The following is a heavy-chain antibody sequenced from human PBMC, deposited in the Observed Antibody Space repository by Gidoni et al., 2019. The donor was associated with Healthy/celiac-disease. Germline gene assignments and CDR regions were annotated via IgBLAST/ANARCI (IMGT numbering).Heavy chain of an antibody. CDR1: GFTFSSYA. V-gene: IGHV3-30-3*01. J-gene: IGHJ4*02. Sequence: QVQLVESGVGVVQPGMSLRLSCAASGFTFSSYAMHWVRQAPGKGLEWVAVISYDGSNKYYADSVKGRFTISRDNSKNTLYLQMNSLRAEDTAVYYCARDLGSSGTVDYWGQGTLVTVS. CDR3: ARDLGSSGTVDY. D-gene: IGHD3-22*01. CDR2: ISYDGSNK.